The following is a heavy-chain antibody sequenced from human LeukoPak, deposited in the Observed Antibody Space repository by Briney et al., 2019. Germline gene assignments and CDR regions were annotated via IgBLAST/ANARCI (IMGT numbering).Heavy chain of an antibody. Sequence: GGSLRLSCAASGFTFSKYSMKWVRQAPGKGLEWVSGISGSGGRTYYADSVKGRFTISRDNSKNTLSLQMNILRAEDTAVFYCAKSLWFGEMGFDCWGQGTLVTVSS. D-gene: IGHD3-10*01. CDR3: AKSLWFGEMGFDC. J-gene: IGHJ4*02. CDR1: GFTFSKYS. CDR2: ISGSGGRT. V-gene: IGHV3-23*01.